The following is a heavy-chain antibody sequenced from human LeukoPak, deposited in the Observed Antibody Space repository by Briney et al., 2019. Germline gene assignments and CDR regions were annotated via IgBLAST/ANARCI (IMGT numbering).Heavy chain of an antibody. Sequence: ASVKVSCKASGGTFSSYAISWVRQAPGQGLEWMGGIIPIFGTANYAQKFQGRVTITTDESTRTAYMELSSLRSGDTAVYYCARDLGYCTSTSCYRNWFDPWGQGTLVIVSS. CDR2: IIPIFGTA. D-gene: IGHD2-2*01. V-gene: IGHV1-69*05. CDR1: GGTFSSYA. J-gene: IGHJ5*02. CDR3: ARDLGYCTSTSCYRNWFDP.